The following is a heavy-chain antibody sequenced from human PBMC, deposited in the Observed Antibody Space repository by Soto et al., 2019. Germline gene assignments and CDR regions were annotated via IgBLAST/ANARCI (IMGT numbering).Heavy chain of an antibody. D-gene: IGHD3-10*01. CDR2: ISGSGDST. Sequence: EVQVLESGGGFVQPGGSLRLSCAASGFTLSDYAMTWVRQGPGKGLEWVSAISGSGDSTYYTDSVKGRFTISRDNSKNTLYLEMNGLRAEDTAVYYCAKDFLQDRGQDYYYGMDVWGQGTTVTVSS. CDR1: GFTLSDYA. CDR3: AKDFLQDRGQDYYYGMDV. V-gene: IGHV3-23*01. J-gene: IGHJ6*02.